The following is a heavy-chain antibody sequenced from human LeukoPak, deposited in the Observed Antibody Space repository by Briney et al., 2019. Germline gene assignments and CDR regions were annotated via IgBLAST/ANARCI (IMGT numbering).Heavy chain of an antibody. CDR3: AKDRSIGTYYTFDH. CDR1: GFSFSSYW. D-gene: IGHD1-26*01. CDR2: ISASGVLT. Sequence: GGSLRLSCAASGFSFSSYWMSWVRQAPGRGLEWVSSISASGVLTYYADSVKGRFTVSRDNSKNSLYLQMSSLTAADTAVYYCAKDRSIGTYYTFDHWGQGTLVTVSS. J-gene: IGHJ4*02. V-gene: IGHV3-23*01.